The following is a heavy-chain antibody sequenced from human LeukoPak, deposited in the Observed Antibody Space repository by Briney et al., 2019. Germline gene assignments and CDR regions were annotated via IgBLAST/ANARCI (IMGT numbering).Heavy chain of an antibody. CDR2: INTNSGGT. V-gene: IGHV1-2*02. Sequence: GASVKLSCAASGYTFTGYNMHWVRQAPGQGLEWMGWINTNSGGTNYAQKFQGRVTMTRDTSINTPYMELSRLTSDDTALYYCARAASDCSSTSCRYYVYGMDVWGQGTTVTVSS. D-gene: IGHD2-2*01. CDR1: GYTFTGYN. CDR3: ARAASDCSSTSCRYYVYGMDV. J-gene: IGHJ6*02.